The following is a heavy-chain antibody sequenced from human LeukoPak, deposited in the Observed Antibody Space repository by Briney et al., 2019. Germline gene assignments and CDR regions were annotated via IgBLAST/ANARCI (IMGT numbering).Heavy chain of an antibody. Sequence: PSETLSLTCTVSGGSISSCYWSWIRQPPGKGLEWIGHIYYSGSTNYNPSLKSRVTISVDTSKNQFSLKLSSVTAADTAVYYCARASDFWSGYYLDYWGQGTLVTVSS. J-gene: IGHJ4*02. CDR3: ARASDFWSGYYLDY. CDR2: IYYSGST. D-gene: IGHD3-3*01. V-gene: IGHV4-59*01. CDR1: GGSISSCY.